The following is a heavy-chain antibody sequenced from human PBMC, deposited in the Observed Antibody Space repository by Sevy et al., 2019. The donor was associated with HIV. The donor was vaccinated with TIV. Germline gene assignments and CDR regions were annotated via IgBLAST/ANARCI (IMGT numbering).Heavy chain of an antibody. CDR3: ARGTYYYGSGIGAYYFDY. D-gene: IGHD3-10*01. J-gene: IGHJ4*02. CDR2: IGTAGDT. CDR1: GFTFSSYD. Sequence: GGSLRLSCAASGFTFSSYDMHWVRQATGKGLEWVSAIGTAGDTYYPGSVKGRFTISRENAKNSLYLQMNSLRAGDTAVYYCARGTYYYGSGIGAYYFDYWGQGTLVTVSS. V-gene: IGHV3-13*01.